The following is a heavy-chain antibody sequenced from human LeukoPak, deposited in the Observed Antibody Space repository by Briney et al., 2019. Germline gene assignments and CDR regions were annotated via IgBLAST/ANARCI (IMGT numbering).Heavy chain of an antibody. V-gene: IGHV3-30-3*01. D-gene: IGHD3-10*01. Sequence: GGSLRLSCAASGFTFTTYAMHWVRQAPGKGLEWGALIAYDGSNKYYADSVKGRFTISRDNSKNTVYLEMNSLRVEDTAVYYCARDGADRFITMVRGVILDYWDRGTLVTVSS. CDR2: IAYDGSNK. J-gene: IGHJ4*02. CDR3: ARDGADRFITMVRGVILDY. CDR1: GFTFTTYA.